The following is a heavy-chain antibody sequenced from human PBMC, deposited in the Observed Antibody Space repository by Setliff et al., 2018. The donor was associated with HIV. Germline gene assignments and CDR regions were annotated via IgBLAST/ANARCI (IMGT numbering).Heavy chain of an antibody. CDR2: INPEGGGT. J-gene: IGHJ4*02. CDR1: GYIFRNHY. V-gene: IGHV1-69-2*01. D-gene: IGHD2-2*01. CDR3: ATGAAKYQLRSDY. Sequence: GASVKVSCKASGYIFRNHYIHWVRQAPGKGLEWMAMINPEGGGTTNAQKFQGRITITADTSTDTAYMEMSSLRSEDTAVYYCATGAAKYQLRSDYWGQGTLVTVSS.